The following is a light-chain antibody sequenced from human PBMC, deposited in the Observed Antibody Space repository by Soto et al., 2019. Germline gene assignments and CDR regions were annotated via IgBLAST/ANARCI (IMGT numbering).Light chain of an antibody. CDR3: SSYTSTNTQL. Sequence: QSALTQPASVSGSPGQSITISCTGTSSDVGGYNFVSWYQQHPGKAPKLMIYDVTNRPSGVSNRFSGSKSGNTASLTISGLQAEDEAHYYCSSYTSTNTQLFGGGTKVTV. CDR1: SSDVGGYNF. J-gene: IGLJ2*01. CDR2: DVT. V-gene: IGLV2-14*03.